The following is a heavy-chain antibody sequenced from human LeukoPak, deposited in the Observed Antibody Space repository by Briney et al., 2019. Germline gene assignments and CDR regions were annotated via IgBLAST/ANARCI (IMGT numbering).Heavy chain of an antibody. J-gene: IGHJ5*02. D-gene: IGHD3-22*01. V-gene: IGHV4-4*02. CDR2: IYHSGST. CDR1: GGSISSRNW. CDR3: ARDEYSSGRNWFDP. Sequence: PSETLSLTCAVSGGSISSRNWWSWVRQPPGKGLEWVGEIYHSGSTNYNPSLKSRVTMSLDTSKNQLSLKLSSVTAADTAVYYCARDEYSSGRNWFDPWGQGTLVTVSS.